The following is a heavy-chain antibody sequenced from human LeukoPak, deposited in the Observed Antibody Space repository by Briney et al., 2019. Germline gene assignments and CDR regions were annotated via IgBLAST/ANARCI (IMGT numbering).Heavy chain of an antibody. CDR2: IIPIFGTA. Sequence: SVKVSCKASGGTFSSYAISWVRQAPGQGLEWMGGIIPIFGTANYAQKFQGRVTITADESTSTAYMELSSLRSEDTAVYYCVRVDSDRSAYYFYWGQGTLVTVSS. CDR3: VRVDSDRSAYYFY. J-gene: IGHJ4*02. CDR1: GGTFSSYA. D-gene: IGHD3-22*01. V-gene: IGHV1-69*13.